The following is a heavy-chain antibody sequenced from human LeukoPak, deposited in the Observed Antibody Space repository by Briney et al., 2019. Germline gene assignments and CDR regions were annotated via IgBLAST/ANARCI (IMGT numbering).Heavy chain of an antibody. V-gene: IGHV1-69*06. CDR3: AREGGGMRRGAYSVDAFDI. CDR2: IIPIFGTA. CDR1: GGTFSSYA. D-gene: IGHD1-26*01. Sequence: ASVKVSCKASGGTFSSYAISWVRQAPGQGLEWMGGIIPIFGTANYAQKFQGRVTITADKSTSTAYMELSSLRSEDTAVYYCAREGGGMRRGAYSVDAFDIWGQGTMVTVSS. J-gene: IGHJ3*02.